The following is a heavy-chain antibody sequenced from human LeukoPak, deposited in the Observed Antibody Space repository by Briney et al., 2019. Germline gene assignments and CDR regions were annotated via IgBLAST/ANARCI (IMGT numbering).Heavy chain of an antibody. CDR1: GGSISSYY. V-gene: IGHV4-4*07. D-gene: IGHD2-2*01. CDR3: ARGGRIVVVPAAQRSGRMDV. Sequence: SETLSLTCTVSGGSISSYYWSWIRQPAGKGLEWIGRIYTSGSTNYNPSLKSRVTISVDTSKNQFSLKLSSVTAADTAVYYCARGGRIVVVPAAQRSGRMDVWGQGTTVTVSS. J-gene: IGHJ6*02. CDR2: IYTSGST.